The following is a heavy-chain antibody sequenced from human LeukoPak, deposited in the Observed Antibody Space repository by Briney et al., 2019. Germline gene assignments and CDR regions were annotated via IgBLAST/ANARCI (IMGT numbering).Heavy chain of an antibody. CDR1: GFTFSSYS. V-gene: IGHV3-21*01. D-gene: IGHD2-2*02. CDR3: ARVRCSSTSCYTGWFDP. Sequence: GGSLRLSCAPSGFTFSSYSMNWVRQAPGKGLEWVSSISSSSSYIYYADSVKGRFTISRDNAKNSLYLQMNSLRAEDTAVYYCARVRCSSTSCYTGWFDPWGQGTLVTVSS. J-gene: IGHJ5*02. CDR2: ISSSSSYI.